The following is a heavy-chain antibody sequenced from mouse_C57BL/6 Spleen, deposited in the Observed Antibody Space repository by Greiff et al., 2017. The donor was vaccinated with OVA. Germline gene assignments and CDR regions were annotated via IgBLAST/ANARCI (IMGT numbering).Heavy chain of an antibody. CDR2: ISSGGSYT. Sequence: EVKLVESGGDLVKPGGSLKLSCAASGFTFSSYGMSWVRQTPDKRLEWVATISSGGSYTYYPDSVKGRFTISRDNAKNTLYLQMSSLKSEGTAMYYCARDGGKGYYFDYWGQGTTLTVSS. V-gene: IGHV5-6*01. J-gene: IGHJ2*01. D-gene: IGHD1-1*02. CDR1: GFTFSSYG. CDR3: ARDGGKGYYFDY.